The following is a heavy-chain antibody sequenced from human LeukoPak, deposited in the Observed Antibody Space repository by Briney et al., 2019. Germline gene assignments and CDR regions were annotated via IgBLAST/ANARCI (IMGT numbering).Heavy chain of an antibody. CDR1: VYMFTSHG. V-gene: IGHV1-18*01. Sequence: GASVKVSCKSSVYMFTSHGIHWLRQAPGQGLEWMGWISAQNGKTNYVHHLLRRVTMTRDTSAATAYMELRSLRSDDTAVYYGARLMVAYGSGSYYNQPPLDYWGQGTLVTVSS. CDR2: ISAQNGKT. D-gene: IGHD3-10*01. CDR3: ARLMVAYGSGSYYNQPPLDY. J-gene: IGHJ4*02.